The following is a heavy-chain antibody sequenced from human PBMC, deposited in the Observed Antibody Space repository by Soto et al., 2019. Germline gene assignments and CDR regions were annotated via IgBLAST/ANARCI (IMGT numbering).Heavy chain of an antibody. J-gene: IGHJ6*02. Sequence: VQSGDEVKKPGASVKVSRKASGYIFVNYGIAWVRQAPRQGLEWMGWISPYTGNTHSASKVQGRLTMTTDTSTSTAYMDLGSLTSDDTAVYYCVMVDNYVTPTPQDVWGQGTTVTVSS. CDR2: ISPYTGNT. CDR3: VMVDNYVTPTPQDV. V-gene: IGHV1-18*01. D-gene: IGHD3-16*01. CDR1: GYIFVNYG.